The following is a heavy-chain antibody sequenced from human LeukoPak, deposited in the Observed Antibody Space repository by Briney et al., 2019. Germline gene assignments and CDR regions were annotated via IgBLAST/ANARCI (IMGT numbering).Heavy chain of an antibody. D-gene: IGHD1-26*01. CDR1: GFTFSSYN. J-gene: IGHJ6*03. Sequence: GGSLRLSCAASGFTFSSYNMNWVRQAPGKGLEWLSSITSSSSYIYYADSVKGRFTISRDNAKNSLYLQMNSLRDEDTAVYYCARDPYSGSYGDYYYYYMDAWGKGTTVTISS. CDR2: ITSSSSYI. V-gene: IGHV3-21*01. CDR3: ARDPYSGSYGDYYYYYMDA.